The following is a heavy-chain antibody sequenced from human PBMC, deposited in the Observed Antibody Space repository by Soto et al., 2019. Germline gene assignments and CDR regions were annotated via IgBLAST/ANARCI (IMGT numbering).Heavy chain of an antibody. Sequence: SETLSLTCTVSGGPISGYYWSWIRQPPGKGLEWIGYMYNTGSTVYNPSFKSRVTISVDTSKNQFSLKLSSVTAADTAVYYCARPNSSSWYYFDYWGQGTLVTVSS. V-gene: IGHV4-59*08. CDR2: MYNTGST. CDR1: GGPISGYY. J-gene: IGHJ4*02. CDR3: ARPNSSSWYYFDY. D-gene: IGHD6-13*01.